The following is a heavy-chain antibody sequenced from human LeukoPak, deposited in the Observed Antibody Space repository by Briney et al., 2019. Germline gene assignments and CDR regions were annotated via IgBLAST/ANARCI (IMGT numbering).Heavy chain of an antibody. CDR2: INHSGRT. V-gene: IGHV4-34*01. CDR1: GGSFSGYY. Sequence: SETLSLTCAVYGGSFSGYYWSWIRQPPGKGLEWIGAINHSGRTNYNPSLTSRVTISLDTSKTQSSLTLSSVTAADTAVYSCARRGWWLSPYSDYWGQGTLVTVSS. CDR3: ARRGWWLSPYSDY. D-gene: IGHD3-22*01. J-gene: IGHJ4*02.